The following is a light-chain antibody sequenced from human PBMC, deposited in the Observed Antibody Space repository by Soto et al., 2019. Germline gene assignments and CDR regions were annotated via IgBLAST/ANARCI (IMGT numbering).Light chain of an antibody. J-gene: IGLJ1*01. CDR1: SSDVGNYNL. V-gene: IGLV2-23*02. CDR2: EVS. Sequence: QSALTQPASVSGSRGQSITISCTGTSSDVGNYNLVSWYQQHPGQAPKLMVYEVSKRPSGISNRFSGSTSGNTASLTISGLQAEDEADYYCCSYAPTGSPYVFGSGTKLTVL. CDR3: CSYAPTGSPYV.